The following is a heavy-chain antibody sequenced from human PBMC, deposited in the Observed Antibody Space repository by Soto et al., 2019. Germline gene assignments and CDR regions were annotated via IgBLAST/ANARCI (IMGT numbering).Heavy chain of an antibody. Sequence: GASVKVSCKASGYTFTSYYMHWVRQAPGQGLEWMGIINPSGGSTSYAQKFQGRVTMTRDTSTSTVYMELSSLRSEDTAVYYCARDDYYDSSGYSISPFDPWGQGTLVTVSS. CDR3: ARDDYYDSSGYSISPFDP. J-gene: IGHJ5*02. V-gene: IGHV1-46*01. CDR1: GYTFTSYY. D-gene: IGHD3-22*01. CDR2: INPSGGST.